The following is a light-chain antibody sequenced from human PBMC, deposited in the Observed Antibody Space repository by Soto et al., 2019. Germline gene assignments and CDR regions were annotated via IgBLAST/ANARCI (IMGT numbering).Light chain of an antibody. Sequence: EIVLTQSPATLSVSPGERATLSCRASQSVSSNLAWYQQKPGQAPRLVIYGASTRATGIPGRFSGSGSGTEFTLTISSLQSEDFAVYYCQHYNKLPLTFGGGAKVEIK. CDR3: QHYNKLPLT. CDR1: QSVSSN. V-gene: IGKV3-15*01. CDR2: GAS. J-gene: IGKJ4*01.